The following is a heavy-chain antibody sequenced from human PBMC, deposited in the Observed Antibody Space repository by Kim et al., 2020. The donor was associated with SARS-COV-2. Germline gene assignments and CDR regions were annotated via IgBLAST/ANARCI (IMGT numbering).Heavy chain of an antibody. CDR3: ARVGPSELSPPHRVVYYYYGMDV. D-gene: IGHD1-26*01. J-gene: IGHJ6*02. V-gene: IGHV1-3*01. CDR1: GYTFTSYA. Sequence: ASVKVSCKASGYTFTSYAMHWVRQAPGQRLEWMGWINAGNGNTKYSQKFQGRVTITRDTSASTAYMELSSLRSEDTAVYYCARVGPSELSPPHRVVYYYYGMDVWGQGTTVTVSS. CDR2: INAGNGNT.